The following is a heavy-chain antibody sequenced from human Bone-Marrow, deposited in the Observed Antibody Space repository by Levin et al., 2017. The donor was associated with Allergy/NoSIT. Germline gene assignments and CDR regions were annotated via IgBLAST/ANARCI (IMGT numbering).Heavy chain of an antibody. CDR1: GFNFEVYG. CDR2: ISYDGSEK. CDR3: VRNSARTLGYSLDV. J-gene: IGHJ3*01. V-gene: IGHV3-30*03. Sequence: SCAASGFNFEVYGIHWVRQAPGKGLEWVAIISYDGSEKYFADYVQGGFTITRDNAKNTVSLQMNSLRNEDTALYYCVRNSARTLGYSLDVWGQGTMVTVSS. D-gene: IGHD6-13*01.